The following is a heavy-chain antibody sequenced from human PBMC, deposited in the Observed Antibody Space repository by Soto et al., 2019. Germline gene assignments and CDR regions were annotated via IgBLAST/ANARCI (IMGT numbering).Heavy chain of an antibody. CDR2: MNPNNGYT. CDR3: ARGRGLRDY. J-gene: IGHJ4*02. Sequence: PVKLSCQDSGGTLNSKSLPWVQQATGQGLEWMGWMNPNNGYTDYAQKFQGRVTMTRDTSLSTAYMELGSLTSDDTAVYYCARGRGLRDYWGQGTLVTGSS. CDR1: GGTLNSKS. V-gene: IGHV1-8*02.